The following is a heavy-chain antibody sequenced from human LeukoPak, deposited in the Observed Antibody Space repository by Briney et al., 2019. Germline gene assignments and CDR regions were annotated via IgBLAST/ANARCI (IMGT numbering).Heavy chain of an antibody. CDR1: GFTFSSYW. J-gene: IGHJ4*02. CDR3: AKVAKYYYGSETYYFFEH. D-gene: IGHD3-10*01. V-gene: IGHV3-7*01. Sequence: GGSLRLSCAASGFTFSSYWMSWVRQAPGKGLEWVANIKQDGSEKYYVDSVKGRFTISRDNAKTSLYLQMNSLRVEDTAVYYCAKVAKYYYGSETYYFFEHWGQGTPVTASS. CDR2: IKQDGSEK.